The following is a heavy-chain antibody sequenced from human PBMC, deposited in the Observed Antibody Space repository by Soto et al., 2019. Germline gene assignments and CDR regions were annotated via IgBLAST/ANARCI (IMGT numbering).Heavy chain of an antibody. CDR3: ARDQLYYNDISGRPLNAFAV. Sequence: PGGSLRLSCAASGFTCRNYGMNWVCQAPGKGLEWVSYIGIGSSTKYYADSVKGRFTISRDNAKNSLYLQMNSLRAEDTAVYYCARDQLYYNDISGRPLNAFAVWGQGTMVTVSS. J-gene: IGHJ3*01. CDR1: GFTCRNYG. D-gene: IGHD3-22*01. V-gene: IGHV3-48*01. CDR2: IGIGSSTK.